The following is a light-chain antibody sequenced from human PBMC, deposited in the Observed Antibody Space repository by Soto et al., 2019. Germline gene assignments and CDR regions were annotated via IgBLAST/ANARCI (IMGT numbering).Light chain of an antibody. J-gene: IGLJ1*01. V-gene: IGLV2-14*01. CDR1: SSDVGLYNY. Sequence: QSVLTQPASVSGSPGQSITISCTGTSSDVGLYNYVSWYQHHPGRAPKLMIYEVSNRPSGVSNRFSGSKSGNTASLTISGLQADDEADYYCSSYTSGSTSVFGTGTKLTVL. CDR2: EVS. CDR3: SSYTSGSTSV.